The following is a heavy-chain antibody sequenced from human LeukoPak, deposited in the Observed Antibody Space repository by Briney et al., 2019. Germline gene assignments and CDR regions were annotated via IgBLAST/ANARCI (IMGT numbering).Heavy chain of an antibody. Sequence: GGSLGLSCAASGFTFSSYAMSWVRQAPGKGLEWVSAISGSGGSTYYADSVKGRFTISRDNSKNTLYLQMNSLRAEDTAVYYCAKDFRSNRYCSSTSCYANWFDPWGQGTLVTVSS. J-gene: IGHJ5*02. CDR3: AKDFRSNRYCSSTSCYANWFDP. CDR1: GFTFSSYA. D-gene: IGHD2-2*01. V-gene: IGHV3-23*01. CDR2: ISGSGGST.